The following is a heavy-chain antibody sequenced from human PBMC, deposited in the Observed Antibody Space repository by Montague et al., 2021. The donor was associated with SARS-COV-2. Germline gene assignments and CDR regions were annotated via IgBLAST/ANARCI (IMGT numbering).Heavy chain of an antibody. CDR3: ARPRRPYCSSTSCPNWYFDL. D-gene: IGHD2-2*01. V-gene: IGHV4-34*01. CDR2: INHSGST. J-gene: IGHJ2*01. Sequence: TLSLTCAVYGGSFSGYYWSWIRQPPGKGLEWIGEINHSGSTNYNPSLKSRVTISVDTSKNQFSLKLSSVTAADTAVYYCARPRRPYCSSTSCPNWYFDLWGRGTLVTVSS. CDR1: GGSFSGYY.